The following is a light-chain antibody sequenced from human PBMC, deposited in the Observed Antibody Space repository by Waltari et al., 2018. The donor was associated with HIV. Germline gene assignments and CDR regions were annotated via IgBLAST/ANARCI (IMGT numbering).Light chain of an antibody. V-gene: IGKV1-39*01. Sequence: DIQMTQSPSSLSASVGDRVTITCRASQSISTYLNWYQQKQGKAPKLLIYGAFSLQSGVPSGFSGSGAGTDFTLTITSLQPEDFATYYCQQSYRIPLAFGGGTKVEL. CDR1: QSISTY. J-gene: IGKJ4*01. CDR3: QQSYRIPLA. CDR2: GAF.